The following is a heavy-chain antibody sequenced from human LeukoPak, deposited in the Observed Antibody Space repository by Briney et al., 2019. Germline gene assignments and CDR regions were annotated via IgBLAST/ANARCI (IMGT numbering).Heavy chain of an antibody. V-gene: IGHV1-18*01. CDR2: ISAYNGNT. Sequence: GSVKVSCKASGYTFTSFGINWVGQAPGQGLEWVGGISAYNGNTNYAQKLQGRVIMTTDTSTSTVYMELRSLRSDDTAVYYCARDRYSGSYYLSYWGQGTLVTVSS. CDR3: ARDRYSGSYYLSY. D-gene: IGHD1-26*01. CDR1: GYTFTSFG. J-gene: IGHJ4*02.